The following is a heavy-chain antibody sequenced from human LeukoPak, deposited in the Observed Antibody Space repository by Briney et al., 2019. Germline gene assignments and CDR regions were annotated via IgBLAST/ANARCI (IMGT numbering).Heavy chain of an antibody. D-gene: IGHD5-18*01. CDR3: ARAEWIQLWEDYYYYYYMDV. CDR2: IIPIFGTA. V-gene: IGHV1-69*05. Sequence: SVKVSCKASGGTFSSYAISWVRQAPGQGLEWMGGIIPIFGTANYAQKFQGRVTITTDESTSTAYMELSSLRSEDTAVYYCARAEWIQLWEDYYYYYYMDVWGKGTTVTVSS. J-gene: IGHJ6*03. CDR1: GGTFSSYA.